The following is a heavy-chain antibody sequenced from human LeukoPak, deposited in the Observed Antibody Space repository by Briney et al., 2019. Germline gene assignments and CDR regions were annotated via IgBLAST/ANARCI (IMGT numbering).Heavy chain of an antibody. Sequence: GGSLRLSCAASGFTFSSYAMSWVRQAPGKGLEWVSAISGSGGSTYYADSVKGRFTISRDNSKNTLYLQMNSLRAKDTAVYYCAKLSSGSYHLSYWGQGTLVTVSS. J-gene: IGHJ4*02. CDR3: AKLSSGSYHLSY. V-gene: IGHV3-23*01. D-gene: IGHD3-10*01. CDR1: GFTFSSYA. CDR2: ISGSGGST.